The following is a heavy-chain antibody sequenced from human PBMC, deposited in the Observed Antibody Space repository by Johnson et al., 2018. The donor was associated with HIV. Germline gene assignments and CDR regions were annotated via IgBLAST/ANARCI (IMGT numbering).Heavy chain of an antibody. V-gene: IGHV3-30-3*01. J-gene: IGHJ3*02. Sequence: QVQLVESGGGLVKPGGSLRLSCAASGFDFSSYWMHWVRQAPGKGLEWVAIISYDGNNKYYADSVKGRFTISRDNSKNTLYLQMNSLRAEDTAVYYCARPHIVVVTAGYAFDIWGQGTMVIVSS. D-gene: IGHD2-21*02. CDR1: GFDFSSYW. CDR3: ARPHIVVVTAGYAFDI. CDR2: ISYDGNNK.